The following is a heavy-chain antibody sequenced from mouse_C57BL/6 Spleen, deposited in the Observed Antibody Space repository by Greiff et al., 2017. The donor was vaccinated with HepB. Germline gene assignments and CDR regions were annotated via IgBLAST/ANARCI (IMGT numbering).Heavy chain of an antibody. Sequence: VQLQQSGAELVRPGASVTLSCKASGYTFTDYEMHWVKQTPVHGLEWIGAIDPETGGTAYNQKFKGKAILTADKSSSTAYMELRSLTSEDSAVYYCTKGGDYDYVAWFAYWGQGTLVTVSA. CDR1: GYTFTDYE. J-gene: IGHJ3*01. CDR3: TKGGDYDYVAWFAY. V-gene: IGHV1-15*01. D-gene: IGHD2-4*01. CDR2: IDPETGGT.